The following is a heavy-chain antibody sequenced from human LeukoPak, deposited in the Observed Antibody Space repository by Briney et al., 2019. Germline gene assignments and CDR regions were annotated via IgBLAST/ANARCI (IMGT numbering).Heavy chain of an antibody. D-gene: IGHD3-10*01. J-gene: IGHJ4*02. CDR1: GFTFSSYA. V-gene: IGHV3-23*01. Sequence: GGSLRLSCAASGFTFSSYAMSWVRQAPGKGLEWVSAISGSGGSTYYADSVKGRFTISGDNSKNTLYLQMNSLRAEDTAVYYCAKDTALLWFGESTFDYWGQGTLVTVSS. CDR2: ISGSGGST. CDR3: AKDTALLWFGESTFDY.